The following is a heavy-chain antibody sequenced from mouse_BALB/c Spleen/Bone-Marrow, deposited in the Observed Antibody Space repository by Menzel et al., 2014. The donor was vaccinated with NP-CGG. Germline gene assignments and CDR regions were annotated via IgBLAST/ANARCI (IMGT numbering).Heavy chain of an antibody. D-gene: IGHD4-1*01. V-gene: IGHV1-7*01. CDR3: ASNWDVD. J-gene: IGHJ2*01. CDR2: INPSTGYT. Sequence: VQLQQSGAELAKPGASVKMSCKASGYTFTSYWMHWVKQRPGQGLEWIGYINPSTGYTEYNQKFKDKATLTADESSSTAYMQLSSLTSEDSAVYYCASNWDVDWGQGTTLTVSS. CDR1: GYTFTSYW.